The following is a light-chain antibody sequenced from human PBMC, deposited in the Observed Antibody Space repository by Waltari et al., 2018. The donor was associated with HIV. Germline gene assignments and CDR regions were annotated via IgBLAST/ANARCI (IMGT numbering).Light chain of an antibody. V-gene: IGKV1-9*01. J-gene: IGKJ2*01. CDR1: QAITSY. CDR3: QQLHTYPFT. Sequence: DIQLTQSPSFMSASVVDRVTITCRASQAITSYLAWYQQKLGKAPKLLIYSASTLERGVPSRFSGGGSETEFSLTISSLQPEDSATYSCQQLHTYPFTFGQGTKLEIK. CDR2: SAS.